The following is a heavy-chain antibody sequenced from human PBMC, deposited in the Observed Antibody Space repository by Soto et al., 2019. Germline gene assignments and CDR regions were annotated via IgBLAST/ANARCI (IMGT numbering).Heavy chain of an antibody. V-gene: IGHV3-33*01. Sequence: QVQLVESGGGVVQPGRSLRLSCAASGFTFSSYGMHWVRQAPGKGLEWGAVIWYDGSNKYYADSVKGRFTISRDNSKNTLYLQMNSLRAEDTAVYYCASQTRSGYCSGGSCYTPWFDPWGQGTLVTVSS. D-gene: IGHD2-15*01. CDR2: IWYDGSNK. CDR3: ASQTRSGYCSGGSCYTPWFDP. J-gene: IGHJ5*02. CDR1: GFTFSSYG.